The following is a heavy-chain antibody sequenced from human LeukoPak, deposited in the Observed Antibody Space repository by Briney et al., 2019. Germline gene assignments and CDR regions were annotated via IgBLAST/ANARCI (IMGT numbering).Heavy chain of an antibody. V-gene: IGHV3-30-3*01. Sequence: GGSLRLSCAASGFTFSSYAMHWVRQAPGKGLEWVAVISYDGSNKYYADSVKGRFTISRDNSKNTLYLQMNSLRAEDTAVYYCARDGGSTIFGVVIINPYYYYGMDVWGQGTTVTVSS. CDR3: ARDGGSTIFGVVIINPYYYYGMDV. D-gene: IGHD3-3*01. J-gene: IGHJ6*02. CDR1: GFTFSSYA. CDR2: ISYDGSNK.